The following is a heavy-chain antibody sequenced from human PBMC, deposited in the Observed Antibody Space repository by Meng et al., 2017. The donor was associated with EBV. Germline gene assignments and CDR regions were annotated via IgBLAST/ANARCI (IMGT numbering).Heavy chain of an antibody. CDR2: ISSGGST. D-gene: IGHD1-14*01. J-gene: IGHJ4*02. CDR3: ANHGLGPLDY. Sequence: VMRGEHGGRGTQTWRSARDSGRGAGSAGRGNNMCLVGPSPWKGLEWDTVISSGGSTAEEVSVRGRITITRDNSKNTLYLNMMSLRAEDRAVYYCANHGLGPLDYWGQGTLVTVSS. CDR1: GSAGRGNN. V-gene: IGHV3-53*01.